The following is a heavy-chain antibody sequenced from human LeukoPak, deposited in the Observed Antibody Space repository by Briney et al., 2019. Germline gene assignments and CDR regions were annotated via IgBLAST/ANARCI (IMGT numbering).Heavy chain of an antibody. CDR3: ARDPTGDATTNWFDP. Sequence: PGGSLRLSCAASGFTFSSYSMNWVRQAPGKGLEWVSSISSSSSYIYYADSVKGRFTISRDNAKNSLYLQMNSLRAEDTAVYYCARDPTGDATTNWFDPWGQGTLVTVSS. CDR1: GFTFSSYS. CDR2: ISSSSSYI. D-gene: IGHD7-27*01. V-gene: IGHV3-21*01. J-gene: IGHJ5*02.